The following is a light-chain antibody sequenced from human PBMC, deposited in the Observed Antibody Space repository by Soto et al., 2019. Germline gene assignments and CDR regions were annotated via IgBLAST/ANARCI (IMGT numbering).Light chain of an antibody. CDR3: QQYNNWPLVT. CDR2: GAS. J-gene: IGKJ4*01. Sequence: EIVMTQSPATLSVSPGERATLSCRASQSVSTYLAWYQQKPGQAPRLLIFGASTRATSIPARFSGSGSGSEFTLTISSLQSEDFAVYSCQQYNNWPLVTFGGGTKLEIK. CDR1: QSVSTY. V-gene: IGKV3-15*01.